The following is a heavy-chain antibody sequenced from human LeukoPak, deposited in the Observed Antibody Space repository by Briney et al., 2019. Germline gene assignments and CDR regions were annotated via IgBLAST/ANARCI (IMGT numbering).Heavy chain of an antibody. CDR1: GGSISSYY. J-gene: IGHJ3*02. V-gene: IGHV4-59*08. CDR2: IYYSGST. Sequence: PSETLSLTCTVSGGSISSYYWSWIRQPPGKEFEWIGYIYYSGSTNYDPSLKSRVTISVDTSKNQFSLKLSSVTAADTAMYYRARHKNSASNVFDIWGQGTVVTVSS. D-gene: IGHD1-7*01. CDR3: ARHKNSASNVFDI.